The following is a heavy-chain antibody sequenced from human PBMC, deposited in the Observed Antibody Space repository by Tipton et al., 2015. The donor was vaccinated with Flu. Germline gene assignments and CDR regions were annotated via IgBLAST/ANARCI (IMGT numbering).Heavy chain of an antibody. CDR1: GGSFSGYY. CDR2: INHSGST. Sequence: TLSLTCAVYGGSFSGYYWSWIRQPPGKGLEWIGEINHSGSTNYNPSLKSRVTMSVDTSKNQFSLKLSSVTAADTAVYYCASRGAAAAPGWYFDLWGRGTLVTVSS. CDR3: ASRGAAAAPGWYFDL. D-gene: IGHD6-13*01. V-gene: IGHV4-34*01. J-gene: IGHJ2*01.